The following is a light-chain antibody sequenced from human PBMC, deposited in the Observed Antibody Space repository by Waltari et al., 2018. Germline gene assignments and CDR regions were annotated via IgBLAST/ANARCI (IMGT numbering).Light chain of an antibody. Sequence: QSVLTQPPSASGTPGQRVTIPCSGSSSNIGSTVVSWYQQLPGTAPKLPIFCNDKRPSGGPARFSGSKSGTSASLAISGLQSADEADYYCAAWDDSLNGVVFGGGTKLTVL. CDR1: SSNIGSTV. CDR2: CND. J-gene: IGLJ2*01. CDR3: AAWDDSLNGVV. V-gene: IGLV1-44*01.